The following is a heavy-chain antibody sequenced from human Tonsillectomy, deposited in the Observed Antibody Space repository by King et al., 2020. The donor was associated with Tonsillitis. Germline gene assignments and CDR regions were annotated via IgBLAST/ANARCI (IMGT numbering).Heavy chain of an antibody. Sequence: VQLVESGGGLVQPGGSLRLSCAASGFDFSSYWMSWFRQAPGKGLEWVANIRQDGSDKYYVDSVRGRFTISRDNARDSVYLQLNILRAEDTAIYYCVRDRHYWGQGTLVTVSS. V-gene: IGHV3-7*01. CDR1: GFDFSSYW. CDR3: VRDRHY. J-gene: IGHJ4*02. CDR2: IRQDGSDK.